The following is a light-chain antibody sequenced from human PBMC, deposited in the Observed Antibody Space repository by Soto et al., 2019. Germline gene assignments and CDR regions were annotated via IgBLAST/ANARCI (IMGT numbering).Light chain of an antibody. CDR2: GAS. CDR1: QDIKKY. Sequence: DIQMTQSPSSLSASIGDRVTITCQASQDIKKYLSWYQQKPGRDPKLLMYGASNLETGVPSRFSGSGYGTVFTLALSSLQTEDIATYYCQQYDNLHPFPCGPGTNVAMK. CDR3: QQYDNLHPFP. J-gene: IGKJ3*01. V-gene: IGKV1-33*01.